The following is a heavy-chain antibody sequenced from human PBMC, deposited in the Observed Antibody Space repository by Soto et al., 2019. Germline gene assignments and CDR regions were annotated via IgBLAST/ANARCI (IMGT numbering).Heavy chain of an antibody. J-gene: IGHJ3*02. D-gene: IGHD2-2*01. CDR3: ARGDVVVPAHPYDAFDI. CDR2: IIPIFGTA. CDR1: GGTFSSYA. Sequence: QVQLVQSGAEVKKPGSSVKVSCKASGGTFSSYAISWVRQAPGQGLEWMGGIIPIFGTANYAQKFQGRVTITADESTSTAYMELSSLRSDDTAVYYCARGDVVVPAHPYDAFDIWGQGTMVTVSS. V-gene: IGHV1-69*01.